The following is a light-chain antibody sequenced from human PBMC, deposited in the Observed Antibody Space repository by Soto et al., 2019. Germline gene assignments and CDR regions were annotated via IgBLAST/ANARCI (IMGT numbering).Light chain of an antibody. CDR2: LGS. CDR1: QSLLHSNGYYY. J-gene: IGKJ1*01. Sequence: DIVMTQSPLSLPVTPGEPASISCRSSQSLLHSNGYYYLDWYLQKPGQSPQLLIYLGSNRASGVPDRFSGSGSGTDFTLKISRVEAEDVGVYYCMKPLQTRKLGQRTKV. CDR3: MKPLQTRK. V-gene: IGKV2-28*01.